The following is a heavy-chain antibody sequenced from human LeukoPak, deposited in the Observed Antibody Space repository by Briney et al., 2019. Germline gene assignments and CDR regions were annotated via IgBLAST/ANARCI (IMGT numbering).Heavy chain of an antibody. CDR3: VKDPRYSSSWNDY. CDR1: GFTFSSYG. V-gene: IGHV3-23*01. CDR2: ISGSGGST. D-gene: IGHD6-13*01. Sequence: TGGSLRLSCAASGFTFSSYGMSWVRQAPGKGLEWVSAISGSGGSTYYADSVKGRFTISRDNSKNTLYLQMNSLRAEDTAVYCCVKDPRYSSSWNDYWGQGTLVTVSS. J-gene: IGHJ4*02.